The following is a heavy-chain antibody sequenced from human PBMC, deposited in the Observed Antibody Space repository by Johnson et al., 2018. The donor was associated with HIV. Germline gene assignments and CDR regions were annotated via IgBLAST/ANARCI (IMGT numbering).Heavy chain of an antibody. CDR1: GFTFSNAW. D-gene: IGHD7-27*01. CDR3: TTDPWGSDAFDI. J-gene: IGHJ3*02. CDR2: LNSNTDGGTT. Sequence: EVQLVESGGGLVKPGGSLRLSCAASGFTFSNAWMSWVRQAPGKGLEWVGRLNSNTDGGTTAYAAPVQGRFTISRDDSKNTLYLQMNSLKTEDTAVYYCTTDPWGSDAFDIWGQGTMVTVSS. V-gene: IGHV3-15*01.